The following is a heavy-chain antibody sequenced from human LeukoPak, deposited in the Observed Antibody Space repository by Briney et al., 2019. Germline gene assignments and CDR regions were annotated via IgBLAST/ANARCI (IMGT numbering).Heavy chain of an antibody. CDR1: GFTFSNAW. CDR2: ISKSGDHT. V-gene: IGHV3-23*01. D-gene: IGHD3-16*01. J-gene: IGHJ6*02. CDR3: ATSWGPDTSAFRWGRDGMDV. Sequence: GGSLRLSCAASGFTFSNAWMNWVRQAPGKGLEWVSAISKSGDHTYYAASAKGRFTIYRDNSKNTQYLQMNSLRAEDTAVYYCATSWGPDTSAFRWGRDGMDVWGQGTTVIVS.